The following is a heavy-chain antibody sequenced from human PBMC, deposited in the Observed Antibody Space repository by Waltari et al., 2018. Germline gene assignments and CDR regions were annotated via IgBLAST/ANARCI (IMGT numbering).Heavy chain of an antibody. D-gene: IGHD3-10*01. J-gene: IGHJ4*02. CDR1: GYSISSGYY. V-gene: IGHV4-38-2*01. Sequence: QVQLQESGPGLVKPSETLSLTCAVSGYSISSGYYWGWIRQPPGKGLEWIGSIYHSGSTYYNPSLKSRVTISVDTSKNQFSLKLSSVTAADTAVYYCARPEYGSGSYFDYWGQGTLVTVSS. CDR3: ARPEYGSGSYFDY. CDR2: IYHSGST.